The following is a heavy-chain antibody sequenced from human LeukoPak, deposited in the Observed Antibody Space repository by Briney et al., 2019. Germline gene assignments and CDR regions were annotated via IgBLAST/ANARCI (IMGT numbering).Heavy chain of an antibody. D-gene: IGHD3-10*01. Sequence: SETLSLTCTVSGGSISSYYWSWIRQPPGEGLEWIGYIYTSGSTNYNPSLKSRVTISVDTSKNQFSLKLSSVTAADTAVYYCARHYYGSGSYPFDYWGQGTLVTVSS. CDR3: ARHYYGSGSYPFDY. CDR2: IYTSGST. J-gene: IGHJ4*02. CDR1: GGSISSYY. V-gene: IGHV4-4*09.